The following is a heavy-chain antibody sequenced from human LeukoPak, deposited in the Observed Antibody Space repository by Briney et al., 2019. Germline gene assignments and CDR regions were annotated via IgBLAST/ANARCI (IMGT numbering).Heavy chain of an antibody. D-gene: IGHD3-22*01. J-gene: IGHJ4*02. CDR1: GGSISSGGYY. CDR3: ARGRGYYSSESYFDY. V-gene: IGHV4-31*03. CDR2: IYYSGST. Sequence: SETLSLTCTVSGGSISSGGYYWSWIRQHPGKGLEWIGYIYYSGSTYYNPSLKSRVTISVDTSKNQFSLKLSSVTAADTAVYYCARGRGYYSSESYFDYWGQGTLVTVSS.